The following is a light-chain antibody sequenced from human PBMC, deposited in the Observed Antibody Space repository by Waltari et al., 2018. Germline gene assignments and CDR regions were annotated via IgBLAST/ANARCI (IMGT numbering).Light chain of an antibody. CDR3: HSRDASGVAGS. V-gene: IGLV3-19*01. J-gene: IGLJ2*01. Sequence: SSELTQDPAVSVAMGQTVRNTCQGDRLRSYYASWYQQRPGQAPILVIYDKTHRPSGVPDRFSGSSSHNTGSLTITGAQAEDEASYYCHSRDASGVAGSFGGGTKLTVL. CDR2: DKT. CDR1: RLRSYY.